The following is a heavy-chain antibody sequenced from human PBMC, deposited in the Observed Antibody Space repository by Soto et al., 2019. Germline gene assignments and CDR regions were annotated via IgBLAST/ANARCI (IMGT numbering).Heavy chain of an antibody. CDR2: IYYSGST. CDR3: AGRYGYSFDY. Sequence: QVQLQESGPGLVKPSETLSLTCTVSGGSISSYYWSWIRQPPGKGLEWIGYIYYSGSTNYNPSLKCRVTISVDTSKNQFSLKLSSVTAADTAVYYCAGRYGYSFDYWGQGTLVTVSS. CDR1: GGSISSYY. D-gene: IGHD1-1*01. J-gene: IGHJ4*02. V-gene: IGHV4-59*08.